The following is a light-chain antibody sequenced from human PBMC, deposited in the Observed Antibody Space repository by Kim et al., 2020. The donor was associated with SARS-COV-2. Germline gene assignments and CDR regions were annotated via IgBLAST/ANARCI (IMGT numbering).Light chain of an antibody. Sequence: QAVVTQPPSVSAAPGQRVTISCSGSSSNIGSYFVSWYQHVPGTAPKALIFDNDRRLTGIPDRFSGSKSGTSATLVITGLQTGDEADYYCKTWDARLSDVVFGGGTQLTVL. CDR2: DND. CDR3: KTWDARLSDVV. CDR1: SSNIGSYF. J-gene: IGLJ2*01. V-gene: IGLV1-51*01.